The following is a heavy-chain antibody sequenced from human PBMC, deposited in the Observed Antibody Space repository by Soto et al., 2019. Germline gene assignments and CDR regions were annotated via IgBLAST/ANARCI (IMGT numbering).Heavy chain of an antibody. CDR3: ARTYYGLDY. CDR1: GFTFSSYA. D-gene: IGHD3-22*01. J-gene: IGHJ4*02. CDR2: ISYDGSNK. Sequence: QVQLVESGGGAVQPGRSLRLSCAASGFTFSSYAMHWVRQAPGKGLEWVAVISYDGSNKYYADSVKGRFTISRDNSKNTLYLQMNSLRAEDTAVYYCARTYYGLDYWGQGTLVTVSS. V-gene: IGHV3-30-3*01.